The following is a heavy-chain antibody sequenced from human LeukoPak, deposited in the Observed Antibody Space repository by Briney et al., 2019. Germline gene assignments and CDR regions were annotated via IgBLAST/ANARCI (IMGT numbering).Heavy chain of an antibody. CDR1: GYSFTSYW. Sequence: GESLKISCKGSGYSFTSYWIGWVRQMTGKGLEWMGIIYRGDSDTRYSPSFQGQVTISADKSISTAYLQWSSLKASDTAMYHCARRHQYCSGGSCYPYYFDSWGQGTLVTVSS. CDR2: IYRGDSDT. V-gene: IGHV5-51*01. D-gene: IGHD2-15*01. J-gene: IGHJ4*02. CDR3: ARRHQYCSGGSCYPYYFDS.